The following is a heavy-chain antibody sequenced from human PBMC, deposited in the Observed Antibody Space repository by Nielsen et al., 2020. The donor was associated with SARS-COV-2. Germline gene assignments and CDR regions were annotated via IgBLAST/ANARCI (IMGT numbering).Heavy chain of an antibody. J-gene: IGHJ2*01. CDR2: IKQDGSEK. CDR3: ARGGDGDYLGSFDL. CDR1: GFTFSDYY. Sequence: GGSLRLSCAASGFTFSDYYMSWIRQAPGKGLEWVANIKQDGSEKYYVDSVKGRFTISRDNAKNSLYLQMNSLRAEDTAVYYCARGGDGDYLGSFDLWGRGTLVTVSS. V-gene: IGHV3-7*01. D-gene: IGHD4-17*01.